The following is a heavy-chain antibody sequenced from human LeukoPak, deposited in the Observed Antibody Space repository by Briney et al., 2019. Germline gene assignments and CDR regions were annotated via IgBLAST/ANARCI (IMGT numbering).Heavy chain of an antibody. V-gene: IGHV1-2*02. CDR1: GYTFTGYY. Sequence: ASVQVTCKASGYTFTGYYMHWLGQPPARELEWRGWINPNSGGTNYAQKFQGRVTMTRDTSISTAYMELSRLRSDATAVYYCAREIAVAVHYYYGMDVWGQGTTVTVSS. CDR2: INPNSGGT. J-gene: IGHJ6*02. CDR3: AREIAVAVHYYYGMDV. D-gene: IGHD6-19*01.